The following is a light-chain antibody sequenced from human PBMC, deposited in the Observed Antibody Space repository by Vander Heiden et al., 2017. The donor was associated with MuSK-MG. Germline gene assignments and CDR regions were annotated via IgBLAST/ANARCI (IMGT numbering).Light chain of an antibody. V-gene: IGLV3-27*01. Sequence: LTKPSSVSVSPGRPASITTSGAVQGRKYDRWFQQKPAPAPPLLVFKASYRRSAVPERFSGGSTGRTITLTISGAQVEDEAEYYCYCATDNYLGLFGGGTKLTVL. CDR2: KAS. CDR1: VQGRKY. CDR3: YCATDNYLGL. J-gene: IGLJ2*01.